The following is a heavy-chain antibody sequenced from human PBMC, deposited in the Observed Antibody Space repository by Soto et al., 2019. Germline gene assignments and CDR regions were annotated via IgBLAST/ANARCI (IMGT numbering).Heavy chain of an antibody. CDR2: ISGSGGST. CDR1: GFTFSSYA. D-gene: IGHD2-2*02. V-gene: IGHV3-23*01. J-gene: IGHJ6*03. Sequence: GGSLRLSCAASGFTFSSYAMSWVRQAPGKGLEWVSAISGSGGSTYYADSVKGRFTISRDNSKNTLYLQMNSLRAEDTAVYYCAKEYTPGAYYYYYMDVWGKGTTVTVSS. CDR3: AKEYTPGAYYYYYMDV.